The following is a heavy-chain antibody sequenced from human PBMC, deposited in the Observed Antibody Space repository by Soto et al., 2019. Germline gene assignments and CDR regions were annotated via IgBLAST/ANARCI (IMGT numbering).Heavy chain of an antibody. D-gene: IGHD2-21*02. Sequence: QVQLVQSGAEVKKPGSSVKVSCKASGGTFSSYAISWVRQAPGQGLEWMGGIIPIFGTANYAQKFQGRVTITADESRCTAYMELSSLRSEDTAVYYCASLPYCGGACYPYLFDYWGQGTLVTVSS. CDR2: IIPIFGTA. CDR3: ASLPYCGGACYPYLFDY. CDR1: GGTFSSYA. V-gene: IGHV1-69*01. J-gene: IGHJ4*02.